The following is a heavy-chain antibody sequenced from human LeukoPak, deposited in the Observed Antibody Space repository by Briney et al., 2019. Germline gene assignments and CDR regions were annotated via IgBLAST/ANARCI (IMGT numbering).Heavy chain of an antibody. Sequence: GGSLRLSRAASGFTFSTCAMSWVRQAPGKGLEWVSTISGSGGSTFYADSVKGRFTMSRDNSKNTLSLQMNSLRVEDTAVYYCARVVLGSGDYYYYGMDVWGQGTTVTVSS. CDR3: ARVVLGSGDYYYYGMDV. V-gene: IGHV3-23*01. CDR2: ISGSGGST. CDR1: GFTFSTCA. J-gene: IGHJ6*02. D-gene: IGHD4/OR15-4a*01.